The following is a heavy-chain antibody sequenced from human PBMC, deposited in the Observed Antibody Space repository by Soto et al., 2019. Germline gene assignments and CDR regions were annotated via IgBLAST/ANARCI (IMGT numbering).Heavy chain of an antibody. J-gene: IGHJ4*02. Sequence: EVQLVPSGAEVKKPGESLKISGKDSGFSFASSWIGLVRQMPGKGLEWMGVIYPGDSDTRDSPSFQGQVTITADQSIRTAYLQWSSLKASDTAMYYCARGDYRVLEFWGQGPLVTVSS. CDR2: IYPGDSDT. V-gene: IGHV5-51*03. D-gene: IGHD4-4*01. CDR3: ARGDYRVLEF. CDR1: GFSFASSW.